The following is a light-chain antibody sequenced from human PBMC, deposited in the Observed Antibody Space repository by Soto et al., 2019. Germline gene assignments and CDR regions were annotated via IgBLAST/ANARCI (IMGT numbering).Light chain of an antibody. CDR1: QKINTY. CDR2: ASS. J-gene: IGKJ5*01. CDR3: QQSYSTRIT. Sequence: DIQMTQSPSSLSASLGDRVTITCRASQKINTYLNWYQQNPGKAPKLLIKASSRLQSGVPSRFRGSGSGTEFTLTISSVQPEDFAAYYCQQSYSTRITFGQGTRLEIK. V-gene: IGKV1-39*01.